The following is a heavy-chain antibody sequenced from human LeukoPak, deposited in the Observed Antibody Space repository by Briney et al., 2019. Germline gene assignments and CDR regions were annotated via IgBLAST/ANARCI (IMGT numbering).Heavy chain of an antibody. CDR3: AKDIAALYYFDY. J-gene: IGHJ4*02. Sequence: PGGSLRLSCAASGFTFSSYAMSWVRQAPGKGVEWVSAISGSGGSTYYADSVKGRFTISRDNSKSTLYLQMNSLRAEDTAVYYCAKDIAALYYFDYWGQGTLVTVSS. V-gene: IGHV3-23*01. CDR2: ISGSGGST. D-gene: IGHD6-6*01. CDR1: GFTFSSYA.